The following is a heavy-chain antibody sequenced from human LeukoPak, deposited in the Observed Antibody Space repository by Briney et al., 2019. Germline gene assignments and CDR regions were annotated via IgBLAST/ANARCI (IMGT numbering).Heavy chain of an antibody. Sequence: SVKVSCKASGGTFSSYAISWVRQAPGQGLEWMGRIIPILGIANYAQKFQGRVTITADKSTSTAYMELSSLRSEDTAVYYCARDLHYSSGFDIWGQGTMATVSS. D-gene: IGHD6-13*01. V-gene: IGHV1-69*04. J-gene: IGHJ3*02. CDR1: GGTFSSYA. CDR2: IIPILGIA. CDR3: ARDLHYSSGFDI.